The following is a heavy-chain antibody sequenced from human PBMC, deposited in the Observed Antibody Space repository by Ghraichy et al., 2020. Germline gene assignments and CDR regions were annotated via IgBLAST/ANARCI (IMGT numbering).Heavy chain of an antibody. Sequence: GSLNISCAASGFTFSSFAMSWVRQAPGKGLEWVSGISGSGGSTYYADSVKGRFTISRDNSKTTLYLQMNSLRAEDTAVYYCARGKVDFDLWGRGTLVTVSS. CDR3: ARGKVDFDL. V-gene: IGHV3-23*01. CDR1: GFTFSSFA. J-gene: IGHJ2*01. CDR2: ISGSGGST.